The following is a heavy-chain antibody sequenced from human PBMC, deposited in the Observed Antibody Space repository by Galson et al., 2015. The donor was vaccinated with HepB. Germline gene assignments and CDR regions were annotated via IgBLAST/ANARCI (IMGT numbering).Heavy chain of an antibody. CDR1: GGTFSSYA. Sequence: SVKVSCKASGGTFSSYAISWVRQAPGQGLEWMGGIIPIFGTANYAQKFQGRVTITADESTSTAYMELSSLRSEDTAVYYCARVYCSSTSCFPLGGFDYWGQGTLVTVSS. J-gene: IGHJ4*02. D-gene: IGHD2-2*01. V-gene: IGHV1-69*13. CDR2: IIPIFGTA. CDR3: ARVYCSSTSCFPLGGFDY.